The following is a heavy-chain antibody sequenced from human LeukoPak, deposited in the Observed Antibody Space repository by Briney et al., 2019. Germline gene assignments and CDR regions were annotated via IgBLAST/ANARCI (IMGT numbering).Heavy chain of an antibody. CDR1: GGSISSYY. CDR3: ARDNWNYGSSMDV. Sequence: SETLSLTCTVSGGSISSYYWSWIRQPPGKGLEWIGYIYYNGSTNYNPSLKSRVTISVDTSKNQFSLKLSSVTAADTAVYYCARDNWNYGSSMDVWGQGTTVTVSS. V-gene: IGHV4-59*01. CDR2: IYYNGST. D-gene: IGHD1-7*01. J-gene: IGHJ6*02.